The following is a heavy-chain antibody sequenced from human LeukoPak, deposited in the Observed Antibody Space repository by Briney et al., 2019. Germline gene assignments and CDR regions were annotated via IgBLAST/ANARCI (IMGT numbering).Heavy chain of an antibody. CDR2: INHSGST. J-gene: IGHJ4*02. CDR1: GGSFSGYY. D-gene: IGHD3-22*01. CDR3: AGGGYYGGFDY. Sequence: SETLSLTCAVYGGSFSGYYWSWIRQPPGKGLEWIGEINHSGSTNYNPSLKSRVTISVDTSKNQFSLKLSSVTAADTAVYYWAGGGYYGGFDYWGQGTLVTVSS. V-gene: IGHV4-34*01.